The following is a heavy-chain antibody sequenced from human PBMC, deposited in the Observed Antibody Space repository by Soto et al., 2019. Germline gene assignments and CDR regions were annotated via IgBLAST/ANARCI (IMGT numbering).Heavy chain of an antibody. D-gene: IGHD3-16*01. CDR1: GFPFSNYA. CDR2: ISGTTVHA. Sequence: EVQILESGGGLVQPGGSLRLSCAASGFPFSNYAMAWVRQAPGKGLEWVSAISGTTVHAFYADSVKDRFTISRDNSKNSLYLQMESLRAEDTAVCHCARAPSAYIWGSYLRYYEYWGQGTLVTVSS. CDR3: ARAPSAYIWGSYLRYYEY. J-gene: IGHJ4*02. V-gene: IGHV3-23*01.